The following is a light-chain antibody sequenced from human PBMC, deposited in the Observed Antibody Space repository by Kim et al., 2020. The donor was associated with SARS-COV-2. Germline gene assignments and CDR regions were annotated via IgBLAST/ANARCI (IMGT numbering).Light chain of an antibody. V-gene: IGLV3-21*04. CDR1: NIGSKS. Sequence: YELTQPPSVSVAPGKTARITCGGNNIGSKSVHWYQQKPGQAPVLVIYYDSDRPSGIPERFSGSNSGNTATLTISRVEAGDEADYYCQVWDSSSDHGVFGGGTQLTVL. CDR3: QVWDSSSDHGV. J-gene: IGLJ2*01. CDR2: YDS.